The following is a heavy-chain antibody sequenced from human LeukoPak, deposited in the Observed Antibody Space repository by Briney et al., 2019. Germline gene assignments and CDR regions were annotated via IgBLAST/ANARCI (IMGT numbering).Heavy chain of an antibody. V-gene: IGHV1-18*01. CDR1: GYTFTSYG. J-gene: IGHJ4*02. D-gene: IGHD6-13*01. CDR3: ARDIFGRYSSSWLGESFDY. CDR2: ISAYNGNT. Sequence: ASVKVSYKASGYTFTSYGISWVRQAPGQGLEWMGWISAYNGNTNYAQKLQGRVTMTTDTSTSTAYMELRSLRSDDTAVYYCARDIFGRYSSSWLGESFDYWGQGTLVTVSS.